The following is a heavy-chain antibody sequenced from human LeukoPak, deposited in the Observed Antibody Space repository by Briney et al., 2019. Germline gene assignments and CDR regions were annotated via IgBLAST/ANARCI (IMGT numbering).Heavy chain of an antibody. CDR1: GFTFSSYA. Sequence: GGSLRLSCAASGFTFSSYAMHWVRQAPGKGLEWVAVISYDGNNKYYSDSVKGRFTISRDNAKNSLYLQMNSLRAEDTAVYYCAELGITMIGGVWGKGTTVTISS. CDR2: ISYDGNNK. J-gene: IGHJ6*04. CDR3: AELGITMIGGV. V-gene: IGHV3-30*04. D-gene: IGHD3-10*02.